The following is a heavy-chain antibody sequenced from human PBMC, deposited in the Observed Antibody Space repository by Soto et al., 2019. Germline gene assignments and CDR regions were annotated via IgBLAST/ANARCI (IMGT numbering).Heavy chain of an antibody. Sequence: GGTLILCCAASRFTFESKSMSWDRQAQGKGLEWFSAISGSGGSTYYADSVKGRFTSSRDKSKSTLYLQMNSLRAEDQAVYYCAKVTAAGTVWFDPWGQGTLVTVSS. CDR3: AKVTAAGTVWFDP. V-gene: IGHV3-23*01. CDR1: RFTFESKS. CDR2: ISGSGGST. D-gene: IGHD6-13*01. J-gene: IGHJ5*02.